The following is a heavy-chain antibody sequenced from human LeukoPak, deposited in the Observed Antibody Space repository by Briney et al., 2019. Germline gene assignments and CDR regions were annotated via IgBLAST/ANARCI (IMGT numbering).Heavy chain of an antibody. V-gene: IGHV3-53*01. Sequence: GGSLRLSCAASGFTVSSNHMSWVRQAPGKGLEWVSLIYSGGSTYYADSVKGRFTISRDNSKNILYLQMNSLRTEDTAVYYCARELAAAWSWFDPWGQGTLVTVSS. CDR1: GFTVSSNH. CDR3: ARELAAAWSWFDP. J-gene: IGHJ5*02. D-gene: IGHD6-13*01. CDR2: IYSGGST.